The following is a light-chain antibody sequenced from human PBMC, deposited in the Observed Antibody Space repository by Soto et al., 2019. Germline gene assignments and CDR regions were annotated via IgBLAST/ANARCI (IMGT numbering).Light chain of an antibody. J-gene: IGKJ4*01. V-gene: IGKV1-5*03. CDR1: QTINNW. Sequence: DIQMTQSPSTLSASVGDRVTITCRASQTINNWLAWYQQKPGETPKLLIYKASTLHTGVPSRFSGSGSGTEFTLTISCLQPDDFATYYCQQYNSYSSLTFGGGTKVDIK. CDR2: KAS. CDR3: QQYNSYSSLT.